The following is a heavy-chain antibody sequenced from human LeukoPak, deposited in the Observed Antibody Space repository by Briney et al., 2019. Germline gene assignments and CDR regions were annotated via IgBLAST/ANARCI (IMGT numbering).Heavy chain of an antibody. CDR3: ARDGAYCSGGSCYPEPYYGMDV. D-gene: IGHD2-15*01. J-gene: IGHJ6*02. Sequence: GASVKVSYKASGYTFTSYGISWVRQAPGQGLEWMGWISAYNGNTNYAQKLQGRVTMTTDTSTSTAYMELRSLRSDDTAVYYCARDGAYCSGGSCYPEPYYGMDVWGQGTTVTVSS. CDR2: ISAYNGNT. V-gene: IGHV1-18*01. CDR1: GYTFTSYG.